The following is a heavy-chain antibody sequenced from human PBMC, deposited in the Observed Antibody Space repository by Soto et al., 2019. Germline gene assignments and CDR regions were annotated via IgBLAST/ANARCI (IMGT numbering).Heavy chain of an antibody. CDR1: GGTFSGYD. D-gene: IGHD1-7*01. V-gene: IGHV4-34*01. J-gene: IGHJ5*02. CDR2: INHSGST. Sequence: SETLSLTSTVYGGTFSGYDWSWIRQPPGKGLEWIGEINHSGSTNYNPSLKSRVTISVDTSKNQFSLKLSSVTAADTAVYYCARVGVAGTTLNWFDPWGQGTLVTVSS. CDR3: ARVGVAGTTLNWFDP.